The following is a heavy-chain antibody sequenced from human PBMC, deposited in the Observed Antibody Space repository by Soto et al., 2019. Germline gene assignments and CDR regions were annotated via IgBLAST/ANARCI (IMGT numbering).Heavy chain of an antibody. J-gene: IGHJ4*02. V-gene: IGHV4-39*01. CDR2: IQYRGST. CDR3: ARQQAGPTPSNFDY. Sequence: SETLSLTCTVSGGSISSSSYYWGWIRQPPGKGLEWIGTIQYRGSTYYNPSLKSRVTMSLDTSKNQYSLRLSSVTAADTAVYYCARQQAGPTPSNFDYWGQGTLVTVSS. CDR1: GGSISSSSYY. D-gene: IGHD6-19*01.